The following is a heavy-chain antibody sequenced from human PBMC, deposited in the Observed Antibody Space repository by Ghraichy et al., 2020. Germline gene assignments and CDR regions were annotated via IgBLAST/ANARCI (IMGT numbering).Heavy chain of an antibody. V-gene: IGHV4-61*01. CDR1: GGSVSSSYY. Sequence: SETLSLTCTVSGGSVSSSYYWTWIRQSPGKGLEWIGYIYNSGTNYNPSLKSRVTISVDTSKNQFSLKLNSVTAADTAMYFCARVGSLWFEEIWGQGTLVTVSS. CDR3: ARVGSLWFEEI. D-gene: IGHD3-10*01. CDR2: IYNSGT. J-gene: IGHJ4*02.